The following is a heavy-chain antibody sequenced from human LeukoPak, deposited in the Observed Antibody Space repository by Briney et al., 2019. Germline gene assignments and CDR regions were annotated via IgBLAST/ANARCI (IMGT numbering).Heavy chain of an antibody. CDR3: ARFVVMTAAAGGWFDP. Sequence: PGGSLRLSCAASGFTFSSYGMHWVRQAPGKGLEWVAFIRDDGSNKYYADSVKGRFTISRDNSKNTLYLQMNSLRDEDTAVYYCARFVVMTAAAGGWFDPWGQGTLVTVSS. CDR1: GFTFSSYG. V-gene: IGHV3-30*02. CDR2: IRDDGSNK. D-gene: IGHD2-2*01. J-gene: IGHJ5*02.